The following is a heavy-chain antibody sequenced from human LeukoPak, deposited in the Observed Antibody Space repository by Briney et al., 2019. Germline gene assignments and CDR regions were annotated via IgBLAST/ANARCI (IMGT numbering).Heavy chain of an antibody. J-gene: IGHJ6*03. CDR3: ARGSLATIGSSKGYMDV. CDR2: ISYDGSNN. V-gene: IGHV3-30-3*01. CDR1: GFTFDDYA. Sequence: AGRSLRLSCAASGFTFDDYAMHWVRQAPGKGLEWVAIISYDGSNNYSADSVKGRFTISRLNFKSTLYLQMNSLRAEDTAVYYCARGSLATIGSSKGYMDVWGKGTTVTVSS. D-gene: IGHD6-6*01.